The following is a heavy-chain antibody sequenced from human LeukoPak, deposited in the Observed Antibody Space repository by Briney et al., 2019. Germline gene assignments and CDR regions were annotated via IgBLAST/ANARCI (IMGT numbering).Heavy chain of an antibody. CDR1: GFTFSTYD. CDR3: ARGSSGYHYPDY. Sequence: GRSLRLSCAASGFTFSTYDMHWVRQAPGKGLEWVAIIWYDGSNKYYPDSVKGRFTISRDNSKNTLYLQMNSLRAEDTAVYYCARGSSGYHYPDYWGQGTLVTVSS. D-gene: IGHD3-22*01. J-gene: IGHJ4*02. V-gene: IGHV3-33*01. CDR2: IWYDGSNK.